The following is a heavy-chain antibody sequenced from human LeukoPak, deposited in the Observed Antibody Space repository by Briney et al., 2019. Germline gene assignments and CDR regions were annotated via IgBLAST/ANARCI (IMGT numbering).Heavy chain of an antibody. CDR1: GGSISSSSYY. D-gene: IGHD6-13*01. J-gene: IGHJ6*02. V-gene: IGHV4-39*01. Sequence: PSETLSLTCTVSGGSISSSSYYWGWIRQPPGKGLEWIGSIYYSGSTYYNPSLKSRVTISVDTSKNQFSLKLSSVTAADTAVYYCTRSGLTGMRKYARADYYYYGMDVWGQGTAVTVSS. CDR2: IYYSGST. CDR3: TRSGLTGMRKYARADYYYYGMDV.